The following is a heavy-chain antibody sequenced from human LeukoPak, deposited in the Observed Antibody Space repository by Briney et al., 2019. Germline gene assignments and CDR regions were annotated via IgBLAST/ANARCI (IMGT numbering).Heavy chain of an antibody. CDR1: GFSSSSYW. D-gene: IGHD2-15*01. Sequence: GGSLRPSCVASGFSSSSYWMSWARQAPGKGLEFVANIKQDGVSKNYVDSVKGRFTISRDNAENSLYLQMSSLRAEDTALYYCARDPGWSSFDIWGQGIMVTV. V-gene: IGHV3-7*01. CDR2: IKQDGVSK. CDR3: ARDPGWSSFDI. J-gene: IGHJ3*02.